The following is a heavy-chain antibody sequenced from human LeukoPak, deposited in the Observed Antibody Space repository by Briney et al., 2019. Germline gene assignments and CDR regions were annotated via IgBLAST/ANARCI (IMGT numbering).Heavy chain of an antibody. CDR1: GYSISSGYY. CDR3: ASPSNRFGRSAFDI. CDR2: INHSGST. Sequence: RSSETLSLTCTVSGYSISSGYYWGWIRQPPGKGLEWIGEINHSGSTNYNPSLKSRVTISVDTSKNQFSLKLGSVTAADTAVYYCASPSNRFGRSAFDIWGQGTMVTVSS. V-gene: IGHV4-38-2*02. J-gene: IGHJ3*02. D-gene: IGHD1-14*01.